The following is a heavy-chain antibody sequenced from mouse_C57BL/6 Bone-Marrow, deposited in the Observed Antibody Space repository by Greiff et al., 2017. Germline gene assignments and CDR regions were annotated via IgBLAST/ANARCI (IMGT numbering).Heavy chain of an antibody. D-gene: IGHD2-1*01. CDR2: IYPGDGDT. V-gene: IGHV1-82*01. CDR1: GYAFSSSW. CDR3: ARSGSYGIPFDY. J-gene: IGHJ2*01. Sequence: QVQLKQSGPELVKPGASVKISCKASGYAFSSSWMNWVKQRPGKGLEWIGRIYPGDGDTNYNGKFKGKATLTADKSSSTAYMQLSSLTSEDSAVYFCARSGSYGIPFDYWGQGTTLTVSS.